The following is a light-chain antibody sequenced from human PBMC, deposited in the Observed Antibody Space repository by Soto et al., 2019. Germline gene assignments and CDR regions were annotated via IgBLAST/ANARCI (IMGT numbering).Light chain of an antibody. CDR2: STN. CDR1: SASVLTSYY. J-gene: IGLJ2*01. CDR3: ALYVGSGTVV. V-gene: IGLV8-61*01. Sequence: QTVVSQAPSFSVSPGETVTLTCDLTSASVLTSYYPSWYQQTPGQAPRTLIYSTNIRSSGVPDRFSGSILGNKAALTITGAQADDESDYYCALYVGSGTVVFGGGTKLTVL.